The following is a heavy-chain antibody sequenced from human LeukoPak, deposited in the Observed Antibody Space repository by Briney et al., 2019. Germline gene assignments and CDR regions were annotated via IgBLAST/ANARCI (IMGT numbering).Heavy chain of an antibody. CDR2: ISYDGSNK. V-gene: IGHV3-30-3*01. Sequence: GGSLRLSCAASGFTFSSYWMHWVRQAPGKGLEWVAVISYDGSNKYYADSVKGRFTISRDNSKNTLYLQMNSLRAEDTAVYYCARGGLYDSSGYSYYYYGMDVWGQGTTVTVSS. CDR3: ARGGLYDSSGYSYYYYGMDV. J-gene: IGHJ6*02. D-gene: IGHD3-22*01. CDR1: GFTFSSYW.